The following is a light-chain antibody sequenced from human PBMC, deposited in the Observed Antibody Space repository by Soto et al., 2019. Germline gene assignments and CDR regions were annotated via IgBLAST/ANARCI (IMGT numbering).Light chain of an antibody. CDR2: EVS. V-gene: IGLV2-14*01. J-gene: IGLJ1*01. CDR1: TSDVGAYNY. CDR3: SSYTSTSTLYV. Sequence: QSALTQPASVSGSPGQSVSISCTGSTSDVGAYNYVSWYQQLPGKAPKLVISEVSNRPSGISGRFSGSKSGNAASLTISGLQAEDEATYYCSSYTSTSTLYVFGPGTKLTVL.